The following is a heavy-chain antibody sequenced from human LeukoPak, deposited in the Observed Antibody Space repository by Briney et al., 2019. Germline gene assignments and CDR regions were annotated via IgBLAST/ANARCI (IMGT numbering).Heavy chain of an antibody. J-gene: IGHJ3*02. D-gene: IGHD3-22*01. V-gene: IGHV1-69*05. CDR1: GGTFSSYA. CDR3: ARNNKIVVGKGFDI. CDR2: IIPIFGTA. Sequence: ASVKVSCKASGGTFSSYAISWVRQAPGQGLEWMGGIIPIFGTANYAQKFQGRATITTDESTSTAYMELSSLRSEDTAVYYRARNNKIVVGKGFDIWGQGTMVTVSS.